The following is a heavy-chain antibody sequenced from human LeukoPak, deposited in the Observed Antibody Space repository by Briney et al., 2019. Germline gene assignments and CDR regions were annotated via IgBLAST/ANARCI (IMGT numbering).Heavy chain of an antibody. J-gene: IGHJ4*02. CDR1: GFTFSSYW. D-gene: IGHD5-24*01. V-gene: IGHV3-7*01. Sequence: GGSLRLSCAASGFTFSSYWMSWVRQAPGKGLEWVANIKQDGSEKYYVDSVKGRFTISRDNAKNSLYLQMNSLRAEDTAVYYCARDVEMATSYFDYWGQGTLVTVSS. CDR2: IKQDGSEK. CDR3: ARDVEMATSYFDY.